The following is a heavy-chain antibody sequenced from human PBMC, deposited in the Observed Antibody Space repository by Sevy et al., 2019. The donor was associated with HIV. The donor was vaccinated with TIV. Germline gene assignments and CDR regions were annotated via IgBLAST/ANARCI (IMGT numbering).Heavy chain of an antibody. CDR3: VKAIYKDDSA. D-gene: IGHD1-1*01. J-gene: IGHJ4*02. V-gene: IGHV3-7*03. CDR2: INEDGSQI. CDR1: GLFFSAYW. Sequence: GGSLRLSCAAPGLFFSAYWMTWVRHVPGKGLEWVANINEDGSQINYVHSVRGRFTISRDNTKNSLYLQMNSLRVEDSATYYCVKAIYKDDSAWGQGTLVTVS.